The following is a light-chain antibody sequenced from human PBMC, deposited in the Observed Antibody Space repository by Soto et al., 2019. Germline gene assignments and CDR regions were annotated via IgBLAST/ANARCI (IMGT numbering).Light chain of an antibody. CDR1: QSVSSN. V-gene: IGKV3D-15*01. J-gene: IGKJ1*01. CDR3: QQYDSYWGT. CDR2: GAS. Sequence: EILMTQSPATLSVSPGERATLSCRASQSVSSNLAWYQQKPGQAPRLLIYGASSRATGIPDRFSGSGSGTEFTLTISSLQPDDFATYYCQQYDSYWGTFGQGTKVDIK.